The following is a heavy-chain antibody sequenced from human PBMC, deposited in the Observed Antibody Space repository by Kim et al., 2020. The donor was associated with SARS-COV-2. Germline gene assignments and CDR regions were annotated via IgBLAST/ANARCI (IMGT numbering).Heavy chain of an antibody. D-gene: IGHD2-2*01. J-gene: IGHJ4*02. CDR3: ARDRTEDIVVVPAAL. CDR1: GYTFTSYG. V-gene: IGHV1-18*01. CDR2: ISAYNGNT. Sequence: ASVKVSCKASGYTFTSYGISWVRQAPGQGLEWMGWISAYNGNTNYAQKLQGRVTMTTDTSTSTAYMELRSLRSDDTAVYYCARDRTEDIVVVPAALWGQGTLVTVSS.